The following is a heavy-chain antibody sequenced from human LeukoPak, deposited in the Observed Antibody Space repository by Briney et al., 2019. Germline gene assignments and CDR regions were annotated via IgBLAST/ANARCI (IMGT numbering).Heavy chain of an antibody. CDR3: ARVTVWNDLDY. Sequence: SETLSLTCTVSGGSMSGYYWSWIRQSPGKGLEWIGYIHSIGITNYNPSLEGRVTISVDTSKNHLSLNLRSVSAADTAVYYCARVTVWNDLDYWGQGTLVTVSS. CDR1: GGSMSGYY. D-gene: IGHD1-1*01. J-gene: IGHJ4*02. V-gene: IGHV4-59*01. CDR2: IHSIGIT.